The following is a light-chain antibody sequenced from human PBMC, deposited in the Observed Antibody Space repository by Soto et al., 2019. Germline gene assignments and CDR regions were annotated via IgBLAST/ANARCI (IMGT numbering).Light chain of an antibody. CDR2: GIS. CDR1: QSVSNSF. V-gene: IGKV3-20*01. CDR3: QQYSTLPHT. J-gene: IGKJ2*01. Sequence: ESVLTQSPDTLSLSPGDRATLSCRTSQSVSNSFFAWYQQKPGQAPRLLIYGISTRATGIPDRFSGSGSGTDFTLTISRLATEDFVVYFCQQYSTLPHTFGHGTKLEVK.